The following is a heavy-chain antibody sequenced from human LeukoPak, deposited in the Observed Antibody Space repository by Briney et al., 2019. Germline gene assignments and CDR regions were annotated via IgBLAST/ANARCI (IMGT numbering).Heavy chain of an antibody. V-gene: IGHV4-31*03. CDR1: GGSISSGGYY. CDR3: ARSGLTATGEFDF. J-gene: IGHJ4*02. Sequence: SQNLSLNCTVSGGSISSGGYYWTWIRQHPGKGLEWIGYIYYSGTTYYNPSLKSRLTISVDTSKNQFSLKLISVTAADTAVYYCARSGLTATGEFDFWGQGTLVTVSS. D-gene: IGHD2-15*01. CDR2: IYYSGTT.